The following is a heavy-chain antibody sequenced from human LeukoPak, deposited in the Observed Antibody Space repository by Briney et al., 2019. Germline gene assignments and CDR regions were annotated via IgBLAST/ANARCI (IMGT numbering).Heavy chain of an antibody. Sequence: PGGSLRLSCAASGFTFSSYWMSWVRQAPGKGLEWVGNIKKDGSEKYYVDSVKGGFTISRDIANTSLYLQMNSLSAENTAVYYCARDLSGVTGYTYGRGIDYWGQGTLVTVSS. CDR1: GFTFSSYW. CDR3: ARDLSGVTGYTYGRGIDY. V-gene: IGHV3-7*01. J-gene: IGHJ4*02. D-gene: IGHD5-18*01. CDR2: IKKDGSEK.